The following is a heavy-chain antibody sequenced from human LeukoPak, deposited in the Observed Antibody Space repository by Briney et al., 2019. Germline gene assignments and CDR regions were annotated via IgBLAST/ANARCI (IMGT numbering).Heavy chain of an antibody. J-gene: IGHJ4*02. Sequence: PGGSLRLSCAASGFTFSDYYMSWIRQAPGKGLEWVAYISSSGNTRYYADSVKGRFTISSDNAKNSLYLQMNSPRAEDTAVYYWAWGGIAAFDSWGQGTLVTVSS. CDR3: AWGGIAAFDS. CDR1: GFTFSDYY. V-gene: IGHV3-11*04. CDR2: ISSSGNTR. D-gene: IGHD2-21*01.